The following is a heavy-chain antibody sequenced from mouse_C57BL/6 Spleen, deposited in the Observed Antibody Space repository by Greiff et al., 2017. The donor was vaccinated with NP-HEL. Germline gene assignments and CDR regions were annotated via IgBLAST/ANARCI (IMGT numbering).Heavy chain of an antibody. V-gene: IGHV1-22*01. J-gene: IGHJ4*01. CDR3: ARGYDYDGDAMDY. D-gene: IGHD2-4*01. CDR2: INPNNGGT. Sequence: EVQLQQSGPELVKPGASVKMSCKASGYTFTDYNMHWVKQSHGKSLEWIGYINPNNGGTSYNQKFKGKATLTVNKSSSTAYMELRSLTSEDSAVYYCARGYDYDGDAMDYWGQGTSVTVSS. CDR1: GYTFTDYN.